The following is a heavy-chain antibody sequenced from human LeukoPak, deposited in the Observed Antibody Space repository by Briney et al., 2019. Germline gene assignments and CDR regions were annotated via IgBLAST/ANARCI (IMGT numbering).Heavy chain of an antibody. J-gene: IGHJ4*02. CDR3: ARQASGGGRVPFDS. CDR2: IFTTGST. D-gene: IGHD4-23*01. Sequence: SETLSLTCSVSRGSISNYYWNWIRQPAGKGLEWIGRIFTTGSTTYNPSLKSRLTMSVDTIKSHFSLKLNSVTAADTAVYYCARQASGGGRVPFDSWGQGALVAVSS. CDR1: RGSISNYY. V-gene: IGHV4-4*07.